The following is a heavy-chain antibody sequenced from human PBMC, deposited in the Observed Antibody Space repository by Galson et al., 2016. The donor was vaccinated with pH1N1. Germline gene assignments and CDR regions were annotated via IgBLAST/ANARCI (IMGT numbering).Heavy chain of an antibody. CDR2: ITDSGGST. CDR1: GFTFSSYA. Sequence: SLRLSCAASGFTFSSYAMRWVRQAPGKGLEWVSSITDSGGSTYYADSVKGRFPISRDNSKNTLYLQMNSLRAEDTAVYYCTKDLRPTGGGYCDYWGQGTLVTVSS. J-gene: IGHJ4*03. V-gene: IGHV3-23*01. CDR3: TKDLRPTGGGYCDY. D-gene: IGHD3-10*01.